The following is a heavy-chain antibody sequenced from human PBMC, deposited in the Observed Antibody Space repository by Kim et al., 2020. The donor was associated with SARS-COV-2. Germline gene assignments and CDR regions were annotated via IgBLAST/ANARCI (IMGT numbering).Heavy chain of an antibody. D-gene: IGHD3-22*01. Sequence: GGSLRLSCAASGFTFSDYYMSWIRQAPGKGLEWVSYISSSSSYTNYADPVKGRCTISRDNAKTSLYLQMNSLRAEDTAVYYCARGSYDYYDSRWGFDYWGQGTLVTVSS. V-gene: IGHV3-11*05. CDR3: ARGSYDYYDSRWGFDY. CDR1: GFTFSDYY. J-gene: IGHJ4*02. CDR2: ISSSSSYT.